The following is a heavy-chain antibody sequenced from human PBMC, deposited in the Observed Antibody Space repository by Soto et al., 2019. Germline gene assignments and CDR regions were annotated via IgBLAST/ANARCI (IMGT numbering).Heavy chain of an antibody. Sequence: QVQLVQSGAEVKKPGASVKVSCKASGYTFTSYYMHWVRQAPGQGLEWMGIINPSGGSTSYAQKFQGRVTMTRDTSTSTVYMELSSLRSEDTAVYYCARDGRKLASGSSKNYYYYYGMDVWGQGTTVTVSS. J-gene: IGHJ6*02. CDR3: ARDGRKLASGSSKNYYYYYGMDV. V-gene: IGHV1-46*01. CDR2: INPSGGST. D-gene: IGHD6-13*01. CDR1: GYTFTSYY.